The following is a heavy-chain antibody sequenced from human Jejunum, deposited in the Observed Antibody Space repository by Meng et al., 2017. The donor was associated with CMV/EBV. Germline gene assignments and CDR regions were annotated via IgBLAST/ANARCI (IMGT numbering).Heavy chain of an antibody. CDR1: GDPISSGSHS. CDR3: ARDLTNKWFYY. CDR2: MYFSGIA. V-gene: IGHV4-39*07. D-gene: IGHD1-26*01. Sequence: QMQLQEAGPGTAKPAETLSLTCTASGDPISSGSHSWAWFRQPPGKRLEWIGSMYFSGIADYNPSLKSRVTISLHATQKQFSLRLTSVTAADSAVYSCARDLTNKWFYYWGQGTLVTVSS. J-gene: IGHJ4*02.